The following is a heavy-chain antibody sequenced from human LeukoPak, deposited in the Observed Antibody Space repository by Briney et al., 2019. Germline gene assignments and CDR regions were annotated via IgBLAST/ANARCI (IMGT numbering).Heavy chain of an antibody. J-gene: IGHJ3*02. CDR3: ARLSKGFDYGSGSYPI. CDR2: IYYSGST. V-gene: IGHV4-59*01. D-gene: IGHD3-10*01. Sequence: PSETLSLTCTVAGGSISSYYWSWIRQPPGKGLEWIGYIYYSGSTNYNPSLKSRVTISVDTSKNQFSLKLSSVTAADTAVYYCARLSKGFDYGSGSYPIWGQGTMVTVSS. CDR1: GGSISSYY.